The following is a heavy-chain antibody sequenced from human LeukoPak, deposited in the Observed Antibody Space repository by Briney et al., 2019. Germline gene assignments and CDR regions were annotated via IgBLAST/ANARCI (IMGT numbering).Heavy chain of an antibody. CDR2: IKQDGSEK. J-gene: IGHJ4*02. V-gene: IGHV3-7*01. CDR3: ARGDPTATVTLFDY. Sequence: GGSLRLSCAASGFTFSSRDWMTWVRQAPGKGLEWVANIKQDGSEKYYVDSVKGRFTISRDNAKNSLYLQMNSLRAEDTAVYYCARGDPTATVTLFDYWGQGTLVTVSS. D-gene: IGHD4-17*01. CDR1: GFTFSSRDW.